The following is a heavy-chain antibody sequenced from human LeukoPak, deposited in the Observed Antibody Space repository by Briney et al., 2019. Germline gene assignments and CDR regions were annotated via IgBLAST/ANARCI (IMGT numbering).Heavy chain of an antibody. Sequence: GESLKISCKGSGYRFTSNWIGWVRQMPGKGLEWMGIIYPGDSDTRYSPSFQGQVTISADKSISTAYLQWSSLRASDTAMYYCARYHSSGWYYFDYWGQGTLVTVSS. D-gene: IGHD6-19*01. V-gene: IGHV5-51*01. CDR1: GYRFTSNW. CDR2: IYPGDSDT. CDR3: ARYHSSGWYYFDY. J-gene: IGHJ4*02.